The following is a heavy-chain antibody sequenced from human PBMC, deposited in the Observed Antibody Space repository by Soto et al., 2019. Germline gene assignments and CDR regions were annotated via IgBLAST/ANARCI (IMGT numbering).Heavy chain of an antibody. Sequence: GGSLRLSCAASGFTFSSYGMHWVRQAPGKGLEWVAVISYDGSNKYYADSVKGRFTISRDNSKNTLYLQMNSLRAEDTAVYYCAKDKPTDAFDIWGQGTMVTVSS. CDR3: AKDKPTDAFDI. J-gene: IGHJ3*02. CDR2: ISYDGSNK. D-gene: IGHD4-17*01. CDR1: GFTFSSYG. V-gene: IGHV3-30*18.